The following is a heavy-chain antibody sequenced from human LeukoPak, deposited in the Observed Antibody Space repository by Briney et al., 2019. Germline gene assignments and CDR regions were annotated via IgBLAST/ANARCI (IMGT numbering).Heavy chain of an antibody. CDR1: GGSISSYY. CDR2: IYTSGST. CDR3: ASLGAAADSPNWFDP. J-gene: IGHJ5*02. Sequence: PSETLSLTCTVSGGSISSYYWSWIRQPAGKGLEWIGRIYTSGSTNYNPSLKSRVTMSVDTSKNQFSLKLSSVTAADTAVYYCASLGAAADSPNWFDPWGQGTLVTVSS. V-gene: IGHV4-4*07. D-gene: IGHD6-13*01.